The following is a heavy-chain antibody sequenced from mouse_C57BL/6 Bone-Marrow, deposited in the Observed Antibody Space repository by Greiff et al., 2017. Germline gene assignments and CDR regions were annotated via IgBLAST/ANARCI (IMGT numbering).Heavy chain of an antibody. CDR3: ALSTIVRSFAY. J-gene: IGHJ3*01. CDR2: IHPNSGST. CDR1: GYTFTSYW. V-gene: IGHV1-64*01. Sequence: QVQLQQSGAELVKPGASVKLSCKASGYTFTSYWMHWVKQRPGQGLEWIGMIHPNSGSTNYNEKFKSKATLTVDKSSSTAYMKLSSLTSEDSAVYYCALSTIVRSFAYWGQGTLVTVSA. D-gene: IGHD2-12*01.